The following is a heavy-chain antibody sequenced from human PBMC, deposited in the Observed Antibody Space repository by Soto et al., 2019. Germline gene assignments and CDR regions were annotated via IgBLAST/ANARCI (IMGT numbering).Heavy chain of an antibody. CDR1: RYTLTSYD. Sequence: GSCKAYRYTLTSYDINWVRQATGQGLEWMGWMNPNSGNTGYAQKFQGRVTMTRNTSISTAYMELSSLRSEDTAVYYCARPTPYYDFWSGYYTGAGPYYYYGMDVWGQGTTVPVS. V-gene: IGHV1-8*01. CDR3: ARPTPYYDFWSGYYTGAGPYYYYGMDV. D-gene: IGHD3-3*01. CDR2: MNPNSGNT. J-gene: IGHJ6*02.